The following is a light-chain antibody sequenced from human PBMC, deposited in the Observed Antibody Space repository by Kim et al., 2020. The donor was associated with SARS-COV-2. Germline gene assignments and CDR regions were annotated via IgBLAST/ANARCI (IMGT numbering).Light chain of an antibody. CDR2: RDS. CDR3: QVWDRSTDSQV. V-gene: IGLV3-9*01. CDR1: HIGSKN. J-gene: IGLJ1*01. Sequence: SYELTQPLSVSVALGQTARITCGGNHIGSKNVHWCQQKPGQAPVVVIYRDSNRPSGIPERFSGSNSGNTATLTISRAQAGDEADYYCQVWDRSTDSQVFG.